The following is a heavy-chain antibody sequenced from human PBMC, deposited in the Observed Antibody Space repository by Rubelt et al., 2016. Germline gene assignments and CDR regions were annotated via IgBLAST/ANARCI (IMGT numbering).Heavy chain of an antibody. J-gene: IGHJ6*02. V-gene: IGHV4-59*01. D-gene: IGHD5-24*01. CDR1: GGSISSYY. CDR3: ARVVRDGSYDYYGMDV. CDR2: IYYSGST. Sequence: QVQLQESGPGLVKPSETLSLTCTVSGGSISSYYWSWIRQPPGKGLEWIGYIYYSGSTNYNPSLKSRVTMSVDTSTIEFSRRLSTVPAADTAVYYCARVVRDGSYDYYGMDVWGQGTTVTVSS.